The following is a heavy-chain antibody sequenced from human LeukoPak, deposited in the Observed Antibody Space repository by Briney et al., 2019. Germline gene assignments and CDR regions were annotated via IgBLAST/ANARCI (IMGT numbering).Heavy chain of an antibody. V-gene: IGHV4-34*01. CDR2: INHSGST. J-gene: IGHJ4*02. D-gene: IGHD3-22*01. Sequence: PSETLSLTCAVYGGYFSLYYWTSIRQPPGKGLEWIGEINHSGSTNYNPSLKSRVTISVDTSKNQFSLKLTSMTAADTAVYYCADQSYYYDSSGYYSYFDYWGQGTLVTVSS. CDR3: ADQSYYYDSSGYYSYFDY. CDR1: GGYFSLYY.